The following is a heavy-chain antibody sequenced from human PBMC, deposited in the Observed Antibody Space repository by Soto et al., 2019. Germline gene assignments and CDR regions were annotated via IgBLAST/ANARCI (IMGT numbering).Heavy chain of an antibody. Sequence: GGSLRLSCAASGFTFSSYEMNWVRQAPGKGLEWVSYISSSGSTIYYADSVKGRFTISRDNAKNSLYLQMNSLRAEDTAVYYCASTGFSYGVDVWGQGTTVTVSS. CDR2: ISSSGSTI. CDR1: GFTFSSYE. CDR3: ASTGFSYGVDV. J-gene: IGHJ6*02. V-gene: IGHV3-48*03. D-gene: IGHD3-10*01.